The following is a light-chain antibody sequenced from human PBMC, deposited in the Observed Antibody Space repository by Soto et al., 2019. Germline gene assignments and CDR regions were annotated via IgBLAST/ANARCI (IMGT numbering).Light chain of an antibody. CDR3: NSYTSSSTLV. CDR2: EVS. CDR1: SSDNGGYNY. J-gene: IGLJ7*01. Sequence: QSALTQPASVSGSPGQSITISCTGSSSDNGGYNYVSWYQHHPGKAPKLMIYEVSNRPSGVSNRFSGSKSGNTASLTISGLQAEDEAVYFCNSYTSSSTLVFGGGTQLTVL. V-gene: IGLV2-14*01.